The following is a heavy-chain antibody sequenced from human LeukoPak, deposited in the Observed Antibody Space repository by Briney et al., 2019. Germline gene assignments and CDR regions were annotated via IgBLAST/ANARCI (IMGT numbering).Heavy chain of an antibody. CDR3: ARGGSGDGYNLANRDFDY. V-gene: IGHV4-34*01. J-gene: IGHJ4*02. CDR1: GGSFSGYY. D-gene: IGHD5-24*01. Sequence: SETLSLTCAVYGGSFSGYYWSWIRQPPGKGLEWIGEINHSGSTNYNPSLKSRVIISVDTSKNQFSLKLSSVTAADTAVYYCARGGSGDGYNLANRDFDYWGQGNLVTVSS. CDR2: INHSGST.